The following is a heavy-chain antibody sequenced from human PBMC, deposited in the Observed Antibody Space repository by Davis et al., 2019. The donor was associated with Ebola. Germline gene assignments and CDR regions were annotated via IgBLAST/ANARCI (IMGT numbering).Heavy chain of an antibody. V-gene: IGHV3-7*01. J-gene: IGHJ6*02. CDR2: INQDGSEK. CDR1: GFTFRGHW. D-gene: IGHD6-6*01. Sequence: GESLKISCAASGFTFRGHWMTWVRQAAGKGLEWVANINQDGSEKYYVDSVKDRFTISRDNAKNSLFLEMNSVRAEDTAVYYCAKLGLAARHYYYGMDVWGQGTTVTVSS. CDR3: AKLGLAARHYYYGMDV.